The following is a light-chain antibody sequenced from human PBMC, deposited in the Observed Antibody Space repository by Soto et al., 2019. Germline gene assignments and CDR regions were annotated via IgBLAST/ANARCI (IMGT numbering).Light chain of an antibody. J-gene: IGKJ4*01. CDR2: LGS. V-gene: IGKV2-28*01. Sequence: EIVLTQSPLSLPVTPGEPASISCRSSQNLLHSNGYNYLNWYLQKPGQSPQLLIYLGSIRASGLPDRFSGSGSGTDFTLTNNRVEDEDVRLYFCAQCLEIPFTFGGGTKVEIK. CDR3: AQCLEIPFT. CDR1: QNLLHSNGYNY.